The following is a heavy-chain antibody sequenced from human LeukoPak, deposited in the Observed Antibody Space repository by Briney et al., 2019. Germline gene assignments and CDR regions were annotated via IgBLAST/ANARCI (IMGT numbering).Heavy chain of an antibody. V-gene: IGHV3-7*01. D-gene: IGHD2-15*01. CDR3: ARDWYCSGGSDCNDN. J-gene: IGHJ4*02. Sequence: GGSLGLSCAASGFTFSNFWMNWVRQAPGKGLEWVARIKQDGSEKSYVDSVKGRFTISRDNAKNSVYLEMNSLRAEDTAVYFCARDWYCSGGSDCNDNWGQGTLVTVSS. CDR1: GFTFSNFW. CDR2: IKQDGSEK.